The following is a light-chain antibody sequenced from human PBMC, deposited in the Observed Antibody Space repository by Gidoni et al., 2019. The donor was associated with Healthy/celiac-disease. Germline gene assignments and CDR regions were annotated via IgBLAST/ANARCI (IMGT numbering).Light chain of an antibody. V-gene: IGKV4-1*01. CDR3: QQYYSTPRLT. Sequence: DIVMTQSPDSLAVSLGERATINCKSSQSVLYSSNNKNNLAWYQQKPGQPPKLLIYWASTREYGVPDRFSGSGSGADFTLTISSLQAEDVAVYYCQQYYSTPRLTFGGGTKVEIK. CDR1: QSVLYSSNNKNN. CDR2: WAS. J-gene: IGKJ4*01.